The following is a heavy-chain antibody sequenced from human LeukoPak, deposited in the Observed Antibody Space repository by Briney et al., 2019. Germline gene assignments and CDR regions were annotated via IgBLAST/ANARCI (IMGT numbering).Heavy chain of an antibody. CDR1: GFTFSSYA. V-gene: IGHV3-64*01. J-gene: IGHJ5*02. Sequence: GGSLRLSCAASGFTFSSYAMHWVRQAPGKGLEYVSAISSNGGSTYYANSVKGRFTISRDNSKNTLYLQMGSLRAEDTAVYYCARSYSSSWYREGNWFDPWGQGTLVTVSS. CDR2: ISSNGGST. CDR3: ARSYSSSWYREGNWFDP. D-gene: IGHD6-13*01.